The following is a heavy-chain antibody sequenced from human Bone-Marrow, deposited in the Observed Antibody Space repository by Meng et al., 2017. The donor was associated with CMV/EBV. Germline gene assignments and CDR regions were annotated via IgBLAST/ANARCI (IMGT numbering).Heavy chain of an antibody. J-gene: IGHJ4*02. D-gene: IGHD2-21*01. CDR2: IYSGGST. V-gene: IGHV3-66*02. CDR3: ARGSLIAQGKDY. CDR1: GFTVNSNY. Sequence: ETLSLTCAASGFTVNSNYMSWVRQAPGKGLEWVSVIYSGGSTYYADSVKGRFTISRDNSKNTLYLQMNSLRAEDTAVYYCARGSLIAQGKDYWGQGTLVTVS.